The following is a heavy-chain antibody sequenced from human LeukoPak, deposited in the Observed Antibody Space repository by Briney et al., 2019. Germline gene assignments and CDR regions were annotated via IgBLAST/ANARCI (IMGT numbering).Heavy chain of an antibody. D-gene: IGHD5-18*01. J-gene: IGHJ4*02. CDR2: IYYSKNT. CDR3: VSPRGFSYGYFDY. Sequence: SETLSLTCTVSGGSISSSIAYWGWIRQPPGKGLEWIGSIYYSKNTYYNPSLKSRVTISADTSKNQFSLTLGAVSATDTAVYYCVSPRGFSYGYFDYWGQGTLVTVSS. CDR1: GGSISSSIAY. V-gene: IGHV4-39*01.